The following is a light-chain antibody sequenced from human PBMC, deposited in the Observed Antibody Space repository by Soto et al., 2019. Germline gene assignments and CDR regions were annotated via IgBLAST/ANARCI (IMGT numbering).Light chain of an antibody. V-gene: IGLV1-40*01. CDR2: GNS. CDR1: SSNIGAGYD. CDR3: QSYDSSLSGSV. Sequence: QSVLTQPPSVSGAPGQRVTISCTGSSSNIGAGYDLHWYQQLPGTAPKLLIYGNSNRPSGVPDRFSGSKSGTSASLAITGLQAEDEAVYYCQSYDSSLSGSVFGGGTKLTVL. J-gene: IGLJ2*01.